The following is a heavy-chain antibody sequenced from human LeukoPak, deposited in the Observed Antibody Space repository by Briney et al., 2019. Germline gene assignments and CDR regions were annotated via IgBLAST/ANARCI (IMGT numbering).Heavy chain of an antibody. CDR3: AKSRSAMVRGVIEY. D-gene: IGHD3-10*01. CDR2: ISPSGSA. CDR1: GFTFSNYA. V-gene: IGHV3-23*01. J-gene: IGHJ4*02. Sequence: GGSLRLSCAASGFTFSNYAMSWVRQAPGKGLEWVSVISPSGSAYNADPVKGRFTISRDNSKDTVYLQTDSLRAEDTATYYCAKSRSAMVRGVIEYWGQGTPVTVSS.